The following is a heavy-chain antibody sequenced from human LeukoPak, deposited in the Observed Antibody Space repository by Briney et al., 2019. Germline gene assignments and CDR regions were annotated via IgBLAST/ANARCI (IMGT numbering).Heavy chain of an antibody. CDR3: ARSGGTVDDAFDI. Sequence: SETLSLTCTVSGGSISSSSYYWGWIRQPPGKGLEWIGSIYYSGSTYYKPSLKSRVTISVDTSKNQFSLKPTSVTAADTAVYYCARSGGTVDDAFDIWGQGTMVTVSS. V-gene: IGHV4-39*01. J-gene: IGHJ3*02. CDR2: IYYSGST. CDR1: GGSISSSSYY. D-gene: IGHD1-1*01.